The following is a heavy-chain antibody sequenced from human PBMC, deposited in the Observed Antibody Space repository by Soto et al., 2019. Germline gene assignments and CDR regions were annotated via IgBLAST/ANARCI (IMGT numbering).Heavy chain of an antibody. CDR1: GFTFSSYG. CDR2: ISYDGSNK. V-gene: IGHV3-30*18. J-gene: IGHJ4*02. CDR3: AKGYYYDSSVDFDY. D-gene: IGHD3-22*01. Sequence: GGSLRLSCAASGFTFSSYGMHWVRQAPGKGLEWVAVISYDGSNKYNADSVKGRFTISRDNSKNTLYLQMNSLRAEDTAVYYCAKGYYYDSSVDFDYWGQGTLVTVSS.